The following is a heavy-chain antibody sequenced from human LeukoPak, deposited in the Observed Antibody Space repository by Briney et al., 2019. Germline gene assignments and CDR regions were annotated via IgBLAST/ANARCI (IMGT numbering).Heavy chain of an antibody. V-gene: IGHV1-2*02. J-gene: IGHJ4*02. D-gene: IGHD2-21*02. Sequence: ASVKVSCKASGYTFTGYYMHWVRQAPGQGLEWMGWINPNSGGTNYAQKFQGRVTMTWDTSISTAYMELSRLRSDDTAVYYCARGGHIVVVTAIFWGQGTLVTVSS. CDR2: INPNSGGT. CDR3: ARGGHIVVVTAIF. CDR1: GYTFTGYY.